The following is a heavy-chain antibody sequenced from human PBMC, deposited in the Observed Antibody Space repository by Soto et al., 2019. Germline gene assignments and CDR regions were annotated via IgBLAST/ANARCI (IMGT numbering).Heavy chain of an antibody. CDR2: ISTDSSRA. Sequence: EVPLLESGGGLVQPGGSLRLSCAASGFTFNTFEMSWVRQAPGRGLEWVSFISTDSSRAYYADAVKGRFTISRDNSKLTLYLQMNSLTAEDTAVYACVKGGWLDFWGQGTLVTVSS. J-gene: IGHJ5*01. D-gene: IGHD3-16*01. V-gene: IGHV3-23*01. CDR1: GFTFNTFE. CDR3: VKGGWLDF.